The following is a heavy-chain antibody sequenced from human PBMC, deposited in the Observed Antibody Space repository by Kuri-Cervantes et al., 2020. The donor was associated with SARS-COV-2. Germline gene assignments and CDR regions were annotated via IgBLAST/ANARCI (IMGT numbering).Heavy chain of an antibody. V-gene: IGHV3-21*01. Sequence: GESLKISCAASGFTFSSYGMHWVRQAPGKGLEWVSSISSSSSYIYCADSVKGRFTISRDNAKNSLYLQMNSLRAEDTAVYYCARSLQVVALWGQGTLVTVSS. CDR1: GFTFSSYG. CDR2: ISSSSSYI. D-gene: IGHD2-15*01. J-gene: IGHJ4*02. CDR3: ARSLQVVAL.